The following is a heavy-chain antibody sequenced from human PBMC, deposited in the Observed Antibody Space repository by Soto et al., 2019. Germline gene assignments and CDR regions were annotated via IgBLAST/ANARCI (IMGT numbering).Heavy chain of an antibody. V-gene: IGHV3-21*01. J-gene: IGHJ4*02. CDR3: AREGINNYNEYYFDP. Sequence: GGSLRLSCAASGFTFSTYSMNWVRQAPGKGLEWVSSISGSGNYTHYADFLRGRFTISRDNAKTSLYLQMNSLRAEDTAVYYCAREGINNYNEYYFDPWGQGTVVTVSS. D-gene: IGHD4-4*01. CDR2: ISGSGNYT. CDR1: GFTFSTYS.